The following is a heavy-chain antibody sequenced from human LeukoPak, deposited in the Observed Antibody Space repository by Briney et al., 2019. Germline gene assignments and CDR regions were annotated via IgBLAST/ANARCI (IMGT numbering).Heavy chain of an antibody. CDR1: GGSISSGGYY. Sequence: SETLSLTCTVSGGSISSGGYYWSWIRQPPGKGLEWIGYIYHSGSTYYNPSLKSRVTISVDRSKNQFSLKLSSVTAADTAVYYCARGDCSSTSCYTGKLVDVWGKGTTVTVSS. V-gene: IGHV4-30-2*01. J-gene: IGHJ6*04. D-gene: IGHD2-2*02. CDR3: ARGDCSSTSCYTGKLVDV. CDR2: IYHSGST.